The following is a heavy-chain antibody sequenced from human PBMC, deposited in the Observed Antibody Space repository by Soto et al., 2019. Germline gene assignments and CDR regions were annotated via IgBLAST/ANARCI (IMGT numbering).Heavy chain of an antibody. J-gene: IGHJ4*02. CDR3: AKGEDYYGSGSFLDY. D-gene: IGHD3-10*01. Sequence: QVQLVESGGGVVQPGRSLRLSCAASGFTFSSYGMHWVRQAPGKGLEWVAGISYDGSNKYYADSVKGRFTISRDNSKNTLYLQMNSLRAEDTAVYYCAKGEDYYGSGSFLDYWGQGTLVTVSS. CDR1: GFTFSSYG. V-gene: IGHV3-30*18. CDR2: ISYDGSNK.